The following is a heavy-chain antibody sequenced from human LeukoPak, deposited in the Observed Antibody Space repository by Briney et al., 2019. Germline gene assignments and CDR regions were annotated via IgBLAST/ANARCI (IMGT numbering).Heavy chain of an antibody. CDR1: GGSFSGYY. D-gene: IGHD2-15*01. CDR3: ARGQEYCSGGSCSFQAKGGFDY. CDR2: INHSGST. J-gene: IGHJ4*02. Sequence: SETLSLTCAVYGGSFSGYYWSWIRQPPGKGLEWIGEINHSGSTNYNPSLKSRVTISVDTSKNQFSLKLSSVTAADTAVYYCARGQEYCSGGSCSFQAKGGFDYWGQGTLVTVSS. V-gene: IGHV4-34*01.